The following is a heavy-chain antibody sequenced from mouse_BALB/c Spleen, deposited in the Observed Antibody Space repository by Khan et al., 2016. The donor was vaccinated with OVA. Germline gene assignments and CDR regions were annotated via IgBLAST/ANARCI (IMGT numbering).Heavy chain of an antibody. CDR3: ARGGAASDRNDGGAIDY. J-gene: IGHJ4*01. CDR1: GYTFTTAG. CDR2: INTHSGVP. D-gene: IGHD2-12*01. Sequence: QIQLVQSGPELKKPGETVRISCKASGYTFTTAGMQWVQKMPGKGLKWIGWINTHSGVPKYAEDFKGWFAFSLETSASTVYLQITTLKHEDTATYVSARGGAASDRNDGGAIDYWGQGTSVTVSS. V-gene: IGHV9-4*02.